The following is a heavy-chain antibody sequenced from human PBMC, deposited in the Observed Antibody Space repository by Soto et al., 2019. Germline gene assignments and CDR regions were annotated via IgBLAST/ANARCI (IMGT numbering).Heavy chain of an antibody. CDR3: ARVRGYYDSSGQEVQYYGMDV. CDR1: GGSFSGYY. Sequence: PSETLSLTCAVYGGSFSGYYWSWIRQPPGKGLEWIGEINHSGSTNYNPSLKSRITITVDTSKNQFYLKLNSVTAEDTVFYYFARVRGYYDSSGQEVQYYGMDVWGQGTTVTVSS. CDR2: INHSGST. J-gene: IGHJ6*02. D-gene: IGHD3-22*01. V-gene: IGHV4-34*01.